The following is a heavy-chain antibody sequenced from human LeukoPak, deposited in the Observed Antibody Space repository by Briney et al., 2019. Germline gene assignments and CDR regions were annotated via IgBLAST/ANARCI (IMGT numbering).Heavy chain of an antibody. V-gene: IGHV3-23*01. CDR2: ITGSGGST. D-gene: IGHD3-3*01. J-gene: IGHJ4*02. Sequence: HPGGSLRLSCAASGFTFSNYAMSWVRQAPGKGLEWVSAITGSGGSTNYADSVKGRFTISRDNSKNTLYLQMQSLRAGGTAVYYCAKDRFCCGYTGWQFDYWGQGSLVTVSS. CDR3: AKDRFCCGYTGWQFDY. CDR1: GFTFSNYA.